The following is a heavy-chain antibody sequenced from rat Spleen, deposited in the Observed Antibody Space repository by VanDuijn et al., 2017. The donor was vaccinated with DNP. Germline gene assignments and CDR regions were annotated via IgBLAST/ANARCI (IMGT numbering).Heavy chain of an antibody. Sequence: EVQLVESGGGLVQPERSLKLSCAASGFTFSDYSMAWVRQAPKKGLEWVATIVYDGSSSFYGDSVTGRFTISRDNAKNTLYLQMDSLRSEDTATYYCTTRGNYGGYDYWGQGVMVTVSS. D-gene: IGHD1-11*01. J-gene: IGHJ2*01. CDR3: TTRGNYGGYDY. CDR2: IVYDGSSS. V-gene: IGHV5S10*01. CDR1: GFTFSDYS.